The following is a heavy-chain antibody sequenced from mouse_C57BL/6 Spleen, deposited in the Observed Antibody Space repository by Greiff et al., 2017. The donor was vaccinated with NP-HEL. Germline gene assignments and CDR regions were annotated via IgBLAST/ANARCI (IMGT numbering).Heavy chain of an antibody. J-gene: IGHJ2*01. V-gene: IGHV2-2*01. CDR2: IWSGGST. CDR3: ARGDGNPFDY. Sequence: VQLVESGPGLVQPSQSLSITCTVSGFSLTSYGVHWVRQSPGKGLEWLGVIWSGGSTDYNAAFISRLSISKDNSKSQVFFKMNSLQADDTAIYYCARGDGNPFDYWGQGTTLTVSS. D-gene: IGHD2-1*01. CDR1: GFSLTSYG.